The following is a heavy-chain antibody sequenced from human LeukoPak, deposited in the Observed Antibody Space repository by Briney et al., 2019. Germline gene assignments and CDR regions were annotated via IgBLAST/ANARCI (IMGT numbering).Heavy chain of an antibody. CDR1: GFTFSDYQ. V-gene: IGHV3-11*01. J-gene: IGHJ3*01. CDR3: ARERSGSYFTFEF. Sequence: PGGSLRLSCAASGFTFSDYQMSWIRQAPGKGLQWISYITHSGRSMYYTDSVKGRFTISRDNAKNALFLQMDSLRAEDTAVYYCARERSGSYFTFEFWGQGTVVTVSS. CDR2: ITHSGRSM. D-gene: IGHD1-26*01.